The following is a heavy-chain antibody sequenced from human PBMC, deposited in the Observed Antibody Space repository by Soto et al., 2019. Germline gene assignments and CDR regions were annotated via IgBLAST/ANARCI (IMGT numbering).Heavy chain of an antibody. CDR3: ARESYYDSSGYLYYYYGMDV. V-gene: IGHV3-30-3*01. CDR1: GFTFSSYA. CDR2: ISYDGSNK. Sequence: ESGGGVVQPGRSLRLSCAASGFTFSSYAMHWVRQAPGKGLEWVAVISYDGSNKYYADSVKGRFTISRDNSKNTLYLQMNSLRAEDTAVYYCARESYYDSSGYLYYYYGMDVWGQGTTVAVSS. D-gene: IGHD3-22*01. J-gene: IGHJ6*02.